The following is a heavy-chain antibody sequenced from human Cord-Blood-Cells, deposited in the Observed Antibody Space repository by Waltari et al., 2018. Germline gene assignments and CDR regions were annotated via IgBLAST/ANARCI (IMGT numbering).Heavy chain of an antibody. CDR2: INHSGST. J-gene: IGHJ3*02. Sequence: QVQLQQWGAGLLKPSETLSLTCAVYGGSFSGYYWSWIRQPPGKGLEWIGEINHSGSTNYNPSLKSRVTISVDTSKNQFSLNLSSVTAADTAVYYCARTRNLITDAFDIWGQGTMVTVSS. CDR3: ARTRNLITDAFDI. D-gene: IGHD3-22*01. V-gene: IGHV4-34*01. CDR1: GGSFSGYY.